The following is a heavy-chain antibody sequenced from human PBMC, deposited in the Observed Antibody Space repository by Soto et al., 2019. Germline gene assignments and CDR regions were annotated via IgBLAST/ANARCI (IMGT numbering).Heavy chain of an antibody. CDR2: INRSGST. CDR1: GGSFSGYY. V-gene: IGHV4-34*01. D-gene: IGHD5-18*01. Sequence: PSETLSLTCAVYGGSFSGYYWSWIRQPPGKGLEWIGEINRSGSTNYNPSLKSRVTISVDTSKNQFSLKLSSVTAADTAVYYCARNSVQLWRKNNWFDPWGQGTLVTVSS. J-gene: IGHJ5*02. CDR3: ARNSVQLWRKNNWFDP.